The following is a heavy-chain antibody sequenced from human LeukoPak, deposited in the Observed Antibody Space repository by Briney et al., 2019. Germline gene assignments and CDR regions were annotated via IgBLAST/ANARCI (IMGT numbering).Heavy chain of an antibody. D-gene: IGHD2-2*03. Sequence: GGSLRLSCAASGFTFRSYSMNWVRQAPGKGLEWVSSISSSSSYIYYADSVKGRFTISRDNAKNSLYLQMNSLRAEDTAVYYCARVGYCSSTSCYAVGWGQGTLVTVSS. J-gene: IGHJ4*02. CDR2: ISSSSSYI. CDR3: ARVGYCSSTSCYAVG. CDR1: GFTFRSYS. V-gene: IGHV3-21*01.